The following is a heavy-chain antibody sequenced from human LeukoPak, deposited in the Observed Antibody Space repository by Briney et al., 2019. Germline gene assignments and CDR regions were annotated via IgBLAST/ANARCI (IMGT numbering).Heavy chain of an antibody. CDR1: GFIFSSYA. D-gene: IGHD6-19*01. CDR2: ISYDGSNK. V-gene: IGHV3-30*04. Sequence: GRSLRLSCAASGFIFSSYAVHWVRQAPGKGLECLAVISYDGSNKYYADSVKGRFTISRDNSKNTLYLQMNSLRAEDTAVYYCARPPRDSSGWYYFDYWGQGTLVTVSS. CDR3: ARPPRDSSGWYYFDY. J-gene: IGHJ4*02.